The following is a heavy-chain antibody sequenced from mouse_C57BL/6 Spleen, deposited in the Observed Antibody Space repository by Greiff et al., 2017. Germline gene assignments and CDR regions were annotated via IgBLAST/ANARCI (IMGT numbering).Heavy chain of an antibody. V-gene: IGHV5-6*01. D-gene: IGHD4-1*01. CDR2: ISSGGSYT. Sequence: EVQVVESGGDLVKPGGSLKLSCAASGFTFSSYGMSWVRQTPDKRLEWVATISSGGSYTYYPDSVKGRFTISRDNAKNTLYLQMSSMKSEDPAMYYCARHTNWDVYYFGYWGQGTTRTVSS. CDR1: GFTFSSYG. J-gene: IGHJ2*01. CDR3: ARHTNWDVYYFGY.